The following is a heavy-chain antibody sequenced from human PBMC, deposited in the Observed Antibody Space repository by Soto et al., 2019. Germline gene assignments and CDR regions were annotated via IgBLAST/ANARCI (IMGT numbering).Heavy chain of an antibody. J-gene: IGHJ5*02. CDR2: INPSGGST. CDR1: GYTLNNYY. Sequence: ASVKVSCKASGYTLNNYYMHWVRQAPGQGLEWMGIINPSGGSTSYAQKFQGRVTMTRDTSTSTVYMELSSLRSEDTAVYYCARDAPKRPFDPWGQGTLVTVSS. V-gene: IGHV1-46*02. D-gene: IGHD6-6*01. CDR3: ARDAPKRPFDP.